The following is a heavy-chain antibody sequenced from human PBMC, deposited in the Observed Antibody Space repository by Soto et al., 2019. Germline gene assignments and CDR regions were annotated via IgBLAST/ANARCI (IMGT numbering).Heavy chain of an antibody. Sequence: PSETLSLTCAVYGGSFSGYYWSWIRQPPGKGLEWIGEINHSGSTNYNPSLKSRVTISVDTSKNQFSLKLSSVTAADTAVYYCARGVYYYGSGSYFPLFDYWGQGTLVTVSS. D-gene: IGHD3-10*01. V-gene: IGHV4-34*01. CDR3: ARGVYYYGSGSYFPLFDY. J-gene: IGHJ4*02. CDR1: GGSFSGYY. CDR2: INHSGST.